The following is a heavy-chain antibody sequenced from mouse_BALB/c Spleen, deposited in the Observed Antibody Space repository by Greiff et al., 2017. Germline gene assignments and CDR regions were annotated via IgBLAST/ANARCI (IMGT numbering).Heavy chain of an antibody. Sequence: EVKLMESGGGLVKPGGSLKLSCAASGFTFSSYTMSWVRQTPEKRLEWVATISSGGSYTYYPDSVKGRFTISRDNAKNTLYLQMSSLKSEDTAMYYCTREGYYGNYDAMDYWGQGTSVTVSS. CDR2: ISSGGSYT. J-gene: IGHJ4*01. D-gene: IGHD2-1*01. V-gene: IGHV5-6-4*01. CDR1: GFTFSSYT. CDR3: TREGYYGNYDAMDY.